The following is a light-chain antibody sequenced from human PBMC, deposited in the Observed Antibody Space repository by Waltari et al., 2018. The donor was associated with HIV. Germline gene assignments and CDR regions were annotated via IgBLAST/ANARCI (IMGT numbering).Light chain of an antibody. Sequence: QSALTQPASVSGSPGQSITISCTGTSSDTGNYNLVSWYQRYPGKAPKLIIYEDNKRPSGVSNRFSGSKSADTASLTISGLQAEDEADYYCCAYAGGLEFGGGTKLTVL. J-gene: IGLJ2*01. CDR3: CAYAGGLE. CDR1: SSDTGNYNL. V-gene: IGLV2-23*01. CDR2: EDN.